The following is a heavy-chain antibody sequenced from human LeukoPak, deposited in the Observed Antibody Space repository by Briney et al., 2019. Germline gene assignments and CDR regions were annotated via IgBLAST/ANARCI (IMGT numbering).Heavy chain of an antibody. V-gene: IGHV1-46*01. CDR1: GYTFTSYY. CDR3: ARQYTGYDLGGFDY. J-gene: IGHJ4*02. Sequence: ASVKVSCKASGYTFTSYYMHWVRQAPGQGLEWVGIINPSGGTTSYAQKFQGRVTMTRDTSTSTVYMEVSSLRSEDTAVYYCARQYTGYDLGGFDYWGQGTLVTVSS. D-gene: IGHD5-12*01. CDR2: INPSGGTT.